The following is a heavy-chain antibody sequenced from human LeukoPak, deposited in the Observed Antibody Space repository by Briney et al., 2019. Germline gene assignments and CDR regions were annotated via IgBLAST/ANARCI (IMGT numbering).Heavy chain of an antibody. CDR3: ARGYGSGSYYNYPHDY. V-gene: IGHV1-8*01. CDR2: MNPNIGNT. D-gene: IGHD3-10*01. CDR1: GYTFTRYD. J-gene: IGHJ4*02. Sequence: ASVNVSCKASGYTFTRYDINGVGQASGKGGEWMGWMNPNIGNTVYAQKFQVRVTMTRNTSISTAYMELSSLRSEDTAVYYCARGYGSGSYYNYPHDYWGQGTLVTVSS.